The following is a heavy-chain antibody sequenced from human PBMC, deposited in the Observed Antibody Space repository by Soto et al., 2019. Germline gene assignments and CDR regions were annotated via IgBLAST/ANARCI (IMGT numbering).Heavy chain of an antibody. Sequence: SETLSLTCTVSGGSISSYYWSWIRQPPGKGLEWIGYIYYSWSTNYNPSLKSRVTISVDTSKKQFSLKLSSVTAADTAGYYCARVGYSGYDPNWFDPWGQGTLVTVSS. CDR3: ARVGYSGYDPNWFDP. CDR1: GGSISSYY. V-gene: IGHV4-59*01. CDR2: IYYSWST. D-gene: IGHD5-12*01. J-gene: IGHJ5*02.